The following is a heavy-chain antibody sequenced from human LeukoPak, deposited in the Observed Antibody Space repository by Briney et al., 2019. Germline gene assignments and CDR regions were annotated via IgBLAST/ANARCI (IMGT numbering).Heavy chain of an antibody. CDR2: IKQDGSQK. D-gene: IGHD3-22*01. CDR1: GFTFSSYW. J-gene: IGHJ3*02. Sequence: PEGSLRLSCAASGFTFSSYWMSWVRQAPGKGLEWVANIKQDGSQKFYVDSVKGRFTISRDNAKNSLYLQMNSLRAEDTALYYCARGDYYESSGYFIDAFDIWGQGTMVTVSS. V-gene: IGHV3-7*01. CDR3: ARGDYYESSGYFIDAFDI.